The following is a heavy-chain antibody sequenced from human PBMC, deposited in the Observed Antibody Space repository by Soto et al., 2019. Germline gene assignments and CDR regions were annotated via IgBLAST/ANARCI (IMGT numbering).Heavy chain of an antibody. Sequence: SVGSLRLSCAASGLTVSGKKYIAWVRQAPGKGLEWVSGVYDVDGTYYADSVKGRFTISRDTSKTIVFLEMNDLRPDDTAVYYCASWLQREHAYDVWGLGTTVTVSS. CDR2: VYDVDGT. D-gene: IGHD1-1*01. CDR3: ASWLQREHAYDV. CDR1: GLTVSGKKY. V-gene: IGHV3-53*01. J-gene: IGHJ3*01.